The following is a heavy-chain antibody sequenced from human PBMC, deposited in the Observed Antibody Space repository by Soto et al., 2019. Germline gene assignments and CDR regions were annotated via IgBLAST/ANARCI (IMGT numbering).Heavy chain of an antibody. CDR3: ARLKLKLPSNWFGP. J-gene: IGHJ5*02. Sequence: PSETLSLTCIVSGGSISSSSYYWSWIRQSPDTGLEWIGYIYYSGSTYYNPSLKSRVTISVDTSKNQFSLKLTSVTAADTAVYYCARLKLKLPSNWFGPWGQGTLVTVSS. V-gene: IGHV4-30-4*01. CDR1: GGSISSSSYY. CDR2: IYYSGST. D-gene: IGHD1-7*01.